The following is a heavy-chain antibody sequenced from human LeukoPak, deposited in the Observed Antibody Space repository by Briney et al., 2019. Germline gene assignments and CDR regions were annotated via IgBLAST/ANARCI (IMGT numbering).Heavy chain of an antibody. Sequence: PGGSLRLSCATSGFTFDSYGMSWVRQAPGKGLEWVANIKQDESEKYYVDSVKGRFTISRDNAKNSLYLQMNSLRVEDTAVYYCARAGRGKYIESHCHFYIAVGDEGTTVTVSS. CDR2: IKQDESEK. CDR1: GFTFDSYG. J-gene: IGHJ6*03. V-gene: IGHV3-7*01. CDR3: ARAGRGKYIESHCHFYIAV. D-gene: IGHD2/OR15-2a*01.